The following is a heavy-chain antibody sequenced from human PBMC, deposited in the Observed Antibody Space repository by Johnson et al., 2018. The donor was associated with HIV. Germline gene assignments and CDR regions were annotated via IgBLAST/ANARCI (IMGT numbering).Heavy chain of an antibody. Sequence: VQLVESGGGLVQPVGSLRLSCAASGFTFSNAWMSWVRQAPGKGLEWVGRIKSKTDGGTTDYAAPVKGRFTISRDDSKNTLYVQMSSLKTDDTAVYYCAKGGGSGWSDAFDIWGQGTMVTVSS. CDR3: AKGGGSGWSDAFDI. J-gene: IGHJ3*02. CDR1: GFTFSNAW. D-gene: IGHD6-19*01. CDR2: IKSKTDGGTT. V-gene: IGHV3-15*01.